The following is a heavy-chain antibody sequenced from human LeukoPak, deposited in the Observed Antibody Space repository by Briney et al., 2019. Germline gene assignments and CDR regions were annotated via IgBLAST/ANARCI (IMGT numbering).Heavy chain of an antibody. J-gene: IGHJ6*03. CDR2: ISGDGGSP. V-gene: IGHV3-43*02. Sequence: PGESLRLSCAPSGFTYDDYAMHWVRQAPGKGLQWVSLISGDGGSPYYAAAVKGRCTISRDNSKNSLNLQMNSLRTEDTALYYCAKPSLRGVYSYGQRVYMDVWGKGTTVTVSS. CDR3: AKPSLRGVYSYGQRVYMDV. D-gene: IGHD5-18*01. CDR1: GFTYDDYA.